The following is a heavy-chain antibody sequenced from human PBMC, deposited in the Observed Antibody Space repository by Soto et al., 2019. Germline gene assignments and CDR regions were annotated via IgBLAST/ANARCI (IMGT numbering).Heavy chain of an antibody. CDR1: GGTFSSYA. CDR2: IIPIFGTA. Sequence: QVQLVQSGAEVKKPGSSVKVSCKASGGTFSSYAISWVRQAPGQGLEWKGGIIPIFGTANYAQKFQGRVTITADKSTSTAYMELSSLRSEDTAVYYCARVRAEMVTIRGLYYFDYWGQGTLVTVSS. CDR3: ARVRAEMVTIRGLYYFDY. D-gene: IGHD5-18*01. V-gene: IGHV1-69*06. J-gene: IGHJ4*02.